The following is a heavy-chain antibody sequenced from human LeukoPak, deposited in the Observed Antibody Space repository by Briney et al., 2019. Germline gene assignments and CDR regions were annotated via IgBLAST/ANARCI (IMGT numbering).Heavy chain of an antibody. CDR3: ARGSSSSPYNNWFDP. D-gene: IGHD6-6*01. Sequence: GGSLRLSCAASGFTFTTYWMSWVRQAPGEGLEWVANIKQDGSEKYYVDSVKGRFTISRDNAKNSLYLQMNSLRAEDTAVYYCARGSSSSPYNNWFDPWGQGTLVTVSS. V-gene: IGHV3-7*01. CDR1: GFTFTTYW. J-gene: IGHJ5*01. CDR2: IKQDGSEK.